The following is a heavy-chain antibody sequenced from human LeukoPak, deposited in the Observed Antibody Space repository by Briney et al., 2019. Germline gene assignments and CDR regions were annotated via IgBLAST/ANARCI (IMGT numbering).Heavy chain of an antibody. J-gene: IGHJ4*02. CDR2: ISGSGGST. CDR3: AKNIPSYYDFWSGYELFDY. D-gene: IGHD3-3*01. Sequence: GGSLRLSCRVSGFTFNTYWMHWVRQAPGKGLEWVSAISGSGGSTYYADSVKGRFTISRDNSKNTLYLQMNSLRAEDTAVYYCAKNIPSYYDFWSGYELFDYWGQGTLVTVSS. V-gene: IGHV3-23*01. CDR1: GFTFNTYW.